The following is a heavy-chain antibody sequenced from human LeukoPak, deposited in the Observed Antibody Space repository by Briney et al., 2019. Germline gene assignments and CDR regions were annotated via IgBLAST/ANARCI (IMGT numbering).Heavy chain of an antibody. V-gene: IGHV1-69*05. Sequence: SVKVSCKPSGGTFNYAISWVRQAPGQGLEWMGGILPVLGTPHYAQKFQGRVTVTTDEVTTTAYMELSSLRSDDTAVYYCARAFVGHRPLKTAAGTSSRFDPWGQGTLVTVSS. CDR3: ARAFVGHRPLKTAAGTSSRFDP. CDR2: ILPVLGTP. J-gene: IGHJ5*02. CDR1: GGTFNYA. D-gene: IGHD6-13*01.